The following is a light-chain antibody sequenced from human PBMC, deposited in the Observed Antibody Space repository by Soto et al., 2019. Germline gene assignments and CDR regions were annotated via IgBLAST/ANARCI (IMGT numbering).Light chain of an antibody. CDR1: QSVSSTY. J-gene: IGKJ3*01. CDR2: GAT. Sequence: EIVLTQSPGTLSLSPGERATLSFRASQSVSSTYLVWYQQKPGQAPRLLIYGATSRASGIPDRFSGSGSGTDFTLTISRLEPEDFAVYYCQQFGDSLTFGPGTKVHIK. V-gene: IGKV3-20*01. CDR3: QQFGDSLT.